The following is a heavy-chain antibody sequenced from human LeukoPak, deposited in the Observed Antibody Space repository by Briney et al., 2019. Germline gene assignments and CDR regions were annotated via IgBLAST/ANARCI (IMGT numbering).Heavy chain of an antibody. D-gene: IGHD1-26*01. CDR3: AKGGKWDVTPFDY. J-gene: IGHJ4*02. CDR2: ISGGGGST. CDR1: GFTFTSYS. Sequence: PGGSLRLSCAASGFTFTSYSRNWVRQAPGKGLEWVATISGGGGSTYYADSVKGRFTISRDNSKNTLYLQVNSLRAEDTAVSSCAKGGKWDVTPFDYWGQGTLVTVSS. V-gene: IGHV3-23*01.